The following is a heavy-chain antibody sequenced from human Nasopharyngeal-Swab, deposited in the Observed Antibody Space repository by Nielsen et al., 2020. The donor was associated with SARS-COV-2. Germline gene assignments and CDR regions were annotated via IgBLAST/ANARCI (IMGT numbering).Heavy chain of an antibody. CDR2: ISSDGTNK. CDR3: AKDWGKLDY. J-gene: IGHJ4*02. Sequence: GGSLRLSCAASGFTFSSYGMHWVRQAPGKGLEWVAVISSDGTNKYYADSVKGRFTISRDDSKNTLYLQMNSLRDEDTAVYYCAKDWGKLDYWGQGTLVTVSS. D-gene: IGHD3-16*01. CDR1: GFTFSSYG. V-gene: IGHV3-30*18.